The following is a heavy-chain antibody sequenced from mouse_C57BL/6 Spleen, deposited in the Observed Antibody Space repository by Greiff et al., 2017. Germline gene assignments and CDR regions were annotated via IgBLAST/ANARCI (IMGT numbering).Heavy chain of an antibody. CDR3: TRDNYYGSSYEDYFDY. CDR2: IYPGNSDT. CDR1: GYTFTSYW. J-gene: IGHJ2*01. D-gene: IGHD1-1*01. Sequence: DVKLQESGTVLARPGASVKMSCKTSGYTFTSYWMHWVKQRPGQGLEWIGAIYPGNSDTSYNQKFKGKAKLTAVTSASTAYMELSSLTNEDSAVYYCTRDNYYGSSYEDYFDYWGQGTTLTVSS. V-gene: IGHV1-5*01.